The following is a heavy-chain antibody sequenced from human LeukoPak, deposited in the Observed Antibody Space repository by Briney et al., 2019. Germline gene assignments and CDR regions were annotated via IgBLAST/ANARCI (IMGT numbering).Heavy chain of an antibody. CDR3: ARVGTWELQRVFDN. CDR2: INRAGIES. J-gene: IGHJ4*02. Sequence: GGSLTLSCAASGFTFTDYWMTWVRQVPGKGLEWVANINRAGIESYYVDSVKGRFTISRDNAEKSLYLQMDRLRVDDTAVYYCARVGTWELQRVFDNWGQGTLVTVSS. V-gene: IGHV3-7*01. D-gene: IGHD1-26*01. CDR1: GFTFTDYW.